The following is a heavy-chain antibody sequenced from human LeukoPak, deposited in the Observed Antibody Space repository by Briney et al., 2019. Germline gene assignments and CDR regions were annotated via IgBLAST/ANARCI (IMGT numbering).Heavy chain of an antibody. D-gene: IGHD4-17*01. J-gene: IGHJ4*02. CDR3: AKDGRDYGDYVDY. CDR2: ISYDGSNK. Sequence: GRSLRLSCAASGFTFSSYGRHWVRQAPGKGLEWVAVISYDGSNKYYAGSVKGRFTISRDNSKNTLYLQMNSLRAEDTAVYYCAKDGRDYGDYVDYWGQGTLVPVSS. CDR1: GFTFSSYG. V-gene: IGHV3-30*18.